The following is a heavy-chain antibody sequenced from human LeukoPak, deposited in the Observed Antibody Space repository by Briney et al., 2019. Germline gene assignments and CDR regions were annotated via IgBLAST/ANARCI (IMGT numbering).Heavy chain of an antibody. Sequence: GGSLRLSCAASGFTFSDYYMSWIRQAPGKGLKWVSYISSSGSTIYYADSVKGRFTISRDNAKNSLYLQMNSLRAEDTAVYYCARDMYTWDYYYYYGMDVWGQGTTVTVSS. D-gene: IGHD1-14*01. J-gene: IGHJ6*02. V-gene: IGHV3-11*01. CDR2: ISSSGSTI. CDR3: ARDMYTWDYYYYYGMDV. CDR1: GFTFSDYY.